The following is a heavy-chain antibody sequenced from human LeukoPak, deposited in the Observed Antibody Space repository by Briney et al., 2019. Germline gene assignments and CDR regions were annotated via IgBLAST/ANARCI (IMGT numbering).Heavy chain of an antibody. D-gene: IGHD3-22*01. CDR1: EFTFSSYS. V-gene: IGHV3-23*01. CDR3: AKVRYYDSSGYPYYFDY. Sequence: GGSLRLSCAASEFTFSSYSMNWVRQAPGKGLEWVSGISGSGGSTYYADSVKGRFTISRDNSKNTLNLQMNSLRAEDTAVYYCAKVRYYDSSGYPYYFDYWGQGTLVTVSS. CDR2: ISGSGGST. J-gene: IGHJ4*02.